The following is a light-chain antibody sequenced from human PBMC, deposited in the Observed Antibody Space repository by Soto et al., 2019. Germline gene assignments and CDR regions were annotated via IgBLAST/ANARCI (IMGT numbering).Light chain of an antibody. CDR3: QPGCSSPQA. J-gene: IGKJ4*02. CDR2: AAS. Sequence: DFQRTQVPTSLSAAFGNRVTITCLASQSISSYLNWYQQKPGKAPKLLIYAASSLQSGVPSRFWGSGFGIDVTLTISSLRSWDFATFYFQPGCSSPQAFGGGTKVDIK. CDR1: QSISSY. V-gene: IGKV1-39*01.